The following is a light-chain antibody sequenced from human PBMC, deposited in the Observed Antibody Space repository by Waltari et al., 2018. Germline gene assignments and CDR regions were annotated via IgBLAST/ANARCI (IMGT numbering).Light chain of an antibody. CDR3: HQYYIPPLT. CDR1: QSVLSTSNRKTN. J-gene: IGKJ5*01. V-gene: IGKV4-1*01. Sequence: DIVMTQSPDSLAVSLGERATSTCKSSQSVLSTSNRKTNIAWYQQKPGQTPKLLINWASTRAAGVPDRFSGSGSGTDFTLTVSSLQAEDVAVYYCHQYYIPPLTFGQGTRLEIK. CDR2: WAS.